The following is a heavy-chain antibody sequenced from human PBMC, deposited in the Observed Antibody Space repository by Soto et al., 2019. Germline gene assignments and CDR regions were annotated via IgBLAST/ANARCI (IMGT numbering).Heavy chain of an antibody. J-gene: IGHJ4*02. CDR1: GLTFSNFE. CDR2: ISFRGTTT. D-gene: IGHD2-21*01. V-gene: IGHV3-48*03. Sequence: PGGSLRLSCAASGLTFSNFEMNSVRHVSGKGLAWLSYISFRGTTTYYAGSVRGRFTISRDNAKKSVFLQMDSLRVEDTAIYYCVRDNSHIIVTPFDLWGQGTLVTVSS. CDR3: VRDNSHIIVTPFDL.